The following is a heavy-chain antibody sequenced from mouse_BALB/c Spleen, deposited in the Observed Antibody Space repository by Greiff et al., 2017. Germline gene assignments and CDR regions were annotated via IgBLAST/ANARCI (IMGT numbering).Heavy chain of an antibody. CDR1: GYTFTDYA. J-gene: IGHJ4*01. CDR3: ARCYYRYDYAMDY. Sequence: QVQLQQSGPELVRPGVSVKISCKGSGYTFTDYAMHWVKQSHAKSLEWIGVISTYSGNTNYNQKFKGKATMTVDKSSSTAYMELARLTSEDSAIYYCARCYYRYDYAMDYWGQGTSGTVSS. D-gene: IGHD2-14*01. CDR2: ISTYSGNT. V-gene: IGHV1-67*01.